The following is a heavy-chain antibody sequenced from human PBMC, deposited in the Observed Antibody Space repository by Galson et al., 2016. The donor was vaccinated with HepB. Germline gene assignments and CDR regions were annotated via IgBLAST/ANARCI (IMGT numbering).Heavy chain of an antibody. CDR2: ITDTSGSA. CDR3: AKDLGFLVGATDY. J-gene: IGHJ4*02. Sequence: SLRLSCAASRFTFTNYAMSWVRQAPGKGLEWVSSITDTSGSAYYADAVKGRFTISRDNSKNTLYLQMNSLRVEDTAAYYCAKDLGFLVGATDYWGQGALVTVSS. CDR1: RFTFTNYA. D-gene: IGHD1-26*01. V-gene: IGHV3-23*01.